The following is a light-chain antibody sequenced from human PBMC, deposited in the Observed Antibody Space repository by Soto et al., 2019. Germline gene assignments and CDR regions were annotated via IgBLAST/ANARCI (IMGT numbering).Light chain of an antibody. CDR3: QQRSNWPRT. V-gene: IGKV3-11*01. CDR2: DAS. Sequence: IVLSQSPSALSLSPGERAPLSCRASQSVSSSYLAWYQQKPGQAPRLLIYDASNRATGIPARFSGSGSGTDFTLTISSLEPEDFAVYYCQQRSNWPRTFGQGTKV. CDR1: QSVSSSY. J-gene: IGKJ1*01.